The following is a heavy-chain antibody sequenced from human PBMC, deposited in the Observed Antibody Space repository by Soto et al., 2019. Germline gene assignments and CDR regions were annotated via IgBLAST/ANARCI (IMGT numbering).Heavy chain of an antibody. CDR1: GFTFSSFW. V-gene: IGHV3-7*01. CDR2: IKQGGSEK. D-gene: IGHD5-18*01. Sequence: GGSLRLSCAASGFTFSSFWMSWVRQAPGKGLEWVANIKQGGSEKYYVDSVKGRFAISRDNAKNSLYLQMNSLRAEDTAVYYCAGSLWIQGNYYYGMDVWGQGTTVTVSS. CDR3: AGSLWIQGNYYYGMDV. J-gene: IGHJ6*02.